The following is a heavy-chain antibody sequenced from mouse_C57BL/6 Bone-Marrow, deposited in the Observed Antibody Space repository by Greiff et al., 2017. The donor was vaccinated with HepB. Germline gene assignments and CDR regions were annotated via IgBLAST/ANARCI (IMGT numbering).Heavy chain of an antibody. CDR2: IYPGGGYT. V-gene: IGHV1-63*01. CDR1: GYTFTNYW. J-gene: IGHJ3*01. CDR3: ARGGGTPFAY. D-gene: IGHD1-1*02. Sequence: VQLQQPGAELVRPGTSVKMSCKASGYTFTNYWIGWAKQRPGHGLAWIGDIYPGGGYTNYNEKFKGKATLTADKSSSTAYMQFSSLTSEDSAIYYCARGGGTPFAYWGQGTLVTVSA.